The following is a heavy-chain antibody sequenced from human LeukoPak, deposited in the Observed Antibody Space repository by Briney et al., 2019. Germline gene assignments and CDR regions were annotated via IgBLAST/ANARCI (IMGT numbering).Heavy chain of an antibody. D-gene: IGHD5-24*01. Sequence: ASVKVSCKVSGYTLTELSMHWVRQAPGKGLEWMGGFDPEDGETIYAQRFQGRATMTEDTSTDTAYMELSSLRSEDTAVYYCATTGITSSRDGYVGAFDIWGQGTMVTVSS. CDR3: ATTGITSSRDGYVGAFDI. CDR1: GYTLTELS. J-gene: IGHJ3*02. CDR2: FDPEDGET. V-gene: IGHV1-24*01.